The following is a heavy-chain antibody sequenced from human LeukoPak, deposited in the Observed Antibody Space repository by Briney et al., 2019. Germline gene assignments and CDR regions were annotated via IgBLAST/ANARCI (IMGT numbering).Heavy chain of an antibody. V-gene: IGHV3-7*03. CDR1: GFTLSSYA. J-gene: IGHJ3*02. Sequence: GGSLRLSCAASGFTLSSYAMSWVRQGPGKGLEWVANIKQDGTEKYYVDSVKGRFTISRDKTSLFLQMNSLRAEDTAVYYCARGYLNNDVHPHAFDIWGQGTLVTVSS. CDR3: ARGYLNNDVHPHAFDI. CDR2: IKQDGTEK. D-gene: IGHD3-10*02.